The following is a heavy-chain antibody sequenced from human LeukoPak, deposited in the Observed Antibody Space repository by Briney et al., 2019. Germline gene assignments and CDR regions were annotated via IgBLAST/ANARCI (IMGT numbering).Heavy chain of an antibody. V-gene: IGHV4-34*01. J-gene: IGHJ3*02. CDR1: GGSFSGYY. CDR3: ARDLAGDSSGYPPNDAFDI. CDR2: INHSEST. Sequence: SETLSLTCAVYGGSFSGYYWSWIRQPPGKGLEWIGEINHSESTNYNPSLKSRVTISVDTYKNQFSLKLSSVTAADTAVYYCARDLAGDSSGYPPNDAFDIWGQGTMVTVSS. D-gene: IGHD3-22*01.